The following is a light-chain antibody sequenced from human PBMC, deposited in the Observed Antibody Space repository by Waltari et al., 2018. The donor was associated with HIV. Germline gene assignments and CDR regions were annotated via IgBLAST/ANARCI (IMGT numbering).Light chain of an antibody. CDR1: SGSVSTSYY. V-gene: IGLV8-61*01. J-gene: IGLJ3*02. CDR3: VLFMGNGIWV. Sequence: SFSVSPGGTVTLTCGLSSGSVSTSYYPSWYQQTPGQAPRTLIYSTNTRSSGVPDRFSGSILGNKAALTITGAQADDESDYYCVLFMGNGIWVFGGGTKLTVL. CDR2: STN.